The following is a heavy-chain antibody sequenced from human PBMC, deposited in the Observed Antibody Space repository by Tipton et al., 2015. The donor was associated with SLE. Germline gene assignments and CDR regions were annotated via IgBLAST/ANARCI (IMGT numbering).Heavy chain of an antibody. CDR2: INHSGST. D-gene: IGHD5-12*01. CDR1: GGSFSGYY. Sequence: LRLSCAVYGGSFSGYYWSWIRQPPGKGLEWIGEINHSGSTNYNPSLKSQVTISVDTSKNQFSLKLSTVTAADTAVYYCARRLTRYSGYDYFDYWGQGTLVTVSS. V-gene: IGHV4-34*01. J-gene: IGHJ4*02. CDR3: ARRLTRYSGYDYFDY.